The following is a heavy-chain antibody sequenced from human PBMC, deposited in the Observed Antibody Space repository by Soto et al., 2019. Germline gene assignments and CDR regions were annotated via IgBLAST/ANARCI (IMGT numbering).Heavy chain of an antibody. CDR2: IWHSGST. Sequence: QVQLQESGPGLVKPSGTLSLTCAVSGGSIISSSNWWSWVRQPPGKGLEWIGEIWHSGSTNYNPSLKSRVTISVDKSKNQFSLRLTSVTAADAAVYYCARAPRSGDCFEFWGQGTLVTVSS. J-gene: IGHJ4*02. V-gene: IGHV4-4*02. CDR3: ARAPRSGDCFEF. CDR1: GGSIISSSNW. D-gene: IGHD1-26*01.